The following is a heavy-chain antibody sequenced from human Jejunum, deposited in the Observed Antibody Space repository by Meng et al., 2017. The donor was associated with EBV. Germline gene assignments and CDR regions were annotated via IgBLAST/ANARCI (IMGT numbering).Heavy chain of an antibody. CDR2: INPNSGGT. Sequence: VQRGQSGAEVKQPGASVRVSCKASGYTFTGYFIHWVRQAPGQGLEWMGRINPNSGGTSYTQKFQGRVTMTRDTSITTAYMELSRLGSDDTAVYYCARDYSDSSRQGYWGQGTLVTVSS. V-gene: IGHV1-2*06. J-gene: IGHJ4*02. CDR3: ARDYSDSSRQGY. CDR1: GYTFTGYF. D-gene: IGHD3-22*01.